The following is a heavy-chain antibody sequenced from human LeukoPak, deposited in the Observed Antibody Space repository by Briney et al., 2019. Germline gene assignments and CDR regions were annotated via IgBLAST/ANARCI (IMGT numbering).Heavy chain of an antibody. Sequence: GGSLRLSCAASGFTFSTYWMSWVRQAPGKGLEGGANIKEDGSEKYYVDSVKGRFTISRDNAKNSLNLQMTSLRADDTAVYYCARDPRSKGGDWGDFDYWGQGTLVTVSS. CDR2: IKEDGSEK. D-gene: IGHD2-21*02. CDR1: GFTFSTYW. V-gene: IGHV3-7*01. J-gene: IGHJ4*02. CDR3: ARDPRSKGGDWGDFDY.